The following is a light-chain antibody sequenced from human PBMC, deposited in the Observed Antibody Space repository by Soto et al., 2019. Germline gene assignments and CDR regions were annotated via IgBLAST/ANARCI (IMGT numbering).Light chain of an antibody. CDR3: QQHNTSPWT. J-gene: IGKJ1*01. Sequence: EIVMTQSPDTLSASPGERATLSCRASQTVSSAYLAWFQQEPGQAPRLLIYGASSRATGIPDRFSGAGSGTEFTLTISRVAHEDYAVYYCQQHNTSPWTFGQGTKVDIK. V-gene: IGKV3-20*01. CDR1: QTVSSAY. CDR2: GAS.